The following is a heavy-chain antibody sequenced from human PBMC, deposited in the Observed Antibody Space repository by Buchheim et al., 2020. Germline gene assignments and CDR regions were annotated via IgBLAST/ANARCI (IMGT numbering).Heavy chain of an antibody. V-gene: IGHV3-30*18. CDR2: ISYDGSNK. Sequence: QVQLVESGGGVVQPGRSLRLSCAASGFTFSSYGMHWVRQAPGKGLEWVAVISYDGSNKYYADSVKGRFTISRDNYKNTLYLQMNSLRAEHTAVYYCAKDSGGFDYWGQGTL. J-gene: IGHJ4*02. D-gene: IGHD2-15*01. CDR3: AKDSGGFDY. CDR1: GFTFSSYG.